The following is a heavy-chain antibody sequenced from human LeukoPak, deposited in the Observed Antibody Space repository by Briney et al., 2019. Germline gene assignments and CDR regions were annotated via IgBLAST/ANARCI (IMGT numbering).Heavy chain of an antibody. V-gene: IGHV4-34*01. CDR1: GGSFSGYY. CDR2: INHSGST. Sequence: PSETLSLTCAVYGGSFSGYYWSWIRQPPGKGLEWIGEINHSGSTNYNPSLKSRVTISVDTSKNQFSLKLSSVTAADTAVYYCARGLTRWGQGTLVTVSS. J-gene: IGHJ4*02. CDR3: ARGLTR.